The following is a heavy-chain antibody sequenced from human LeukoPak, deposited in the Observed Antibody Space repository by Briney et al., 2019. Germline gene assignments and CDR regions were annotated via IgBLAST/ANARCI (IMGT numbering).Heavy chain of an antibody. CDR2: ISSSSSYI. V-gene: IGHV3-21*01. D-gene: IGHD4-17*01. CDR1: GFTFSSYS. CDR3: ARDHYGDYAKDY. J-gene: IGHJ4*02. Sequence: GGSLRLSCAASGFTFSSYSMTWVRQAPGKGLEWVSSISSSSSYIYYADSVKGRFTISRDNAKNSLYLQMNSLRAEDTAVYYCARDHYGDYAKDYWGQGTLVTVSS.